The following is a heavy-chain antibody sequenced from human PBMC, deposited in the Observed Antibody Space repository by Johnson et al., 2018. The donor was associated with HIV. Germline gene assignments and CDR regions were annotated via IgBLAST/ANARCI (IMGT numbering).Heavy chain of an antibody. V-gene: IGHV3-30*02. Sequence: QVQLVESGGGVVQPGRSLRLSCAASGFTFSMYGMHWVRQAPGRGLEWVAFIRYDGSNKYYADSVKGRFTISRDNSKNTLYLQMNSLRAEDTAVYYCARDIMRAGSYYDAFDIWGQGTMVTVSS. D-gene: IGHD3-10*01. CDR2: IRYDGSNK. CDR3: ARDIMRAGSYYDAFDI. J-gene: IGHJ3*02. CDR1: GFTFSMYG.